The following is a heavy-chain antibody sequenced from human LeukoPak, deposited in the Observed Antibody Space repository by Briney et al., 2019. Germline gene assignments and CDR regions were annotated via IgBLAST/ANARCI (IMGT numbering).Heavy chain of an antibody. Sequence: GRSLRLSCAASGFTFSIYAMHWARQAPGKGLEWVAVISDDGSKKYYADTVKGRFTISRDNSKNTLYLQMNSLGRENTGVYFCGRDFSGDPDYWGQGTLVTVSS. J-gene: IGHJ4*02. D-gene: IGHD1-26*01. CDR3: GRDFSGDPDY. V-gene: IGHV3-30*03. CDR2: ISDDGSKK. CDR1: GFTFSIYA.